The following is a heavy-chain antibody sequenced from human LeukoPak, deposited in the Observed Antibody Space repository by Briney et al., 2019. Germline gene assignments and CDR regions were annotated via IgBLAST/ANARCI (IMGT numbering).Heavy chain of an antibody. Sequence: SETLSLTCTVSGGSISTYYWSWIRQPPGKGLEWIGYIYYSGSTNYNPSLKSRVTISVDTSKNQFSLKLSSVTAADTAVYYCARDLRPLYSSSSETFLAWFDPWGQGTLVTVSS. CDR2: IYYSGST. CDR1: GGSISTYY. V-gene: IGHV4-59*01. J-gene: IGHJ5*02. CDR3: ARDLRPLYSSSSETFLAWFDP. D-gene: IGHD6-6*01.